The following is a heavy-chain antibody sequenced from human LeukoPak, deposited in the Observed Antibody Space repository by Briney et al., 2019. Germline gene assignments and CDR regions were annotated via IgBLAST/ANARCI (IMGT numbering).Heavy chain of an antibody. J-gene: IGHJ3*02. CDR3: GRATAAASGAFDI. Sequence: GGSLTLSCAASGFTFSSYDMTWVRQAPGKGLEWVSYISSSGSTIYYADSVKGRFTISRDNAKNSLYLQMNSLRAEDTAVYYCGRATAAASGAFDIWGQGTMVTVSS. V-gene: IGHV3-48*03. CDR2: ISSSGSTI. D-gene: IGHD6-13*01. CDR1: GFTFSSYD.